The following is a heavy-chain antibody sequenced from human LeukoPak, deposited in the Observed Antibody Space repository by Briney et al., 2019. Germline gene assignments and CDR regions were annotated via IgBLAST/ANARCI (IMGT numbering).Heavy chain of an antibody. CDR1: GFTFSSYA. CDR3: ARGGATALDAFDI. CDR2: ISSNGGST. V-gene: IGHV3-64*01. J-gene: IGHJ3*02. Sequence: PGGSLRLSCAASGFTFSSYAMSWVRQAPGKGLEWVSAISSNGGSTYYANSVKGRFTISRDNSKNTLYLQLGSLRAEDMAVYYCARGGATALDAFDIWGQGTMVTVSS. D-gene: IGHD1-26*01.